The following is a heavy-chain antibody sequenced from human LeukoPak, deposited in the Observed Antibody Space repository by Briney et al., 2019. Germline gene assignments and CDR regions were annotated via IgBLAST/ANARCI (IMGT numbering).Heavy chain of an antibody. CDR3: ARDGNWNYFWFDP. V-gene: IGHV3-30*03. CDR1: GFTFSSFS. Sequence: GGSLRLSCAATGFTFSSFSMHWVRQAPGKGLEWVAVTSYDGSNKYYADSVKGRFTISRGNSKNTLYLQMNSLRAEDTAVYYCARDGNWNYFWFDPWGQGTLVTVSS. J-gene: IGHJ5*02. CDR2: TSYDGSNK. D-gene: IGHD1-7*01.